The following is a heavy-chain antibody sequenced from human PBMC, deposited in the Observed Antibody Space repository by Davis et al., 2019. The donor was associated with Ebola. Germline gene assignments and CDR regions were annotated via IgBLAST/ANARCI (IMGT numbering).Heavy chain of an antibody. V-gene: IGHV4-59*01. CDR2: IYYSRST. CDR1: GGSISSYY. CDR3: ARDFIGFDP. J-gene: IGHJ5*02. Sequence: GSLRLSCTVSGGSISSYYWSWIRQPPGKGLEWIGYIYYSRSTNYNPSLKSRVTISVDTSKNQFSLKLSSVTAADTAVYYCARDFIGFDPWGQGTLVTVSS.